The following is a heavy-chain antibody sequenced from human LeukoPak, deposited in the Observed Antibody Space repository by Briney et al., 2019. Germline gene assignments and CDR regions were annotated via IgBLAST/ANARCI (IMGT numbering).Heavy chain of an antibody. Sequence: PGGSLRLSCAASGFTVSDNYMSWVRQAPGKGXEWVSVMYSRGDTYYANSVKGRFTFSRDISKNTLYLQMDGLRNEDTAMYYCARDAPQVPAAGVLASWGQGTLVIVSS. CDR2: MYSRGDT. CDR1: GFTVSDNY. CDR3: ARDAPQVPAAGVLAS. D-gene: IGHD6-13*01. J-gene: IGHJ5*02. V-gene: IGHV3-53*01.